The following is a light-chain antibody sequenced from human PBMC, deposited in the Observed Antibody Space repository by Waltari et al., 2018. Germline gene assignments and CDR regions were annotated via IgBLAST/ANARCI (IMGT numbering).Light chain of an antibody. CDR3: QKYGTLPAT. CDR2: GAS. J-gene: IGKJ1*01. V-gene: IGKV3-20*01. Sequence: EIVLTQSPGTLSLSPGERATLSCRASQSVSRWLAWYQQKPGQPPRLLIYGASSRATGIPERFSGSGSGTDFSLTISRLEPEDSAVYYCQKYGTLPATFGQGTKVEVK. CDR1: QSVSRW.